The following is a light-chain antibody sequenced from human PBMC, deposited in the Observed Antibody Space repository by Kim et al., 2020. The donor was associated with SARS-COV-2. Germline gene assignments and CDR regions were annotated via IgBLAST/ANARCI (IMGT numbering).Light chain of an antibody. Sequence: QRVTISCTGTSSNIGTGYDVHWYQQLPGTAPKLLIYGYFNRPSGVPDRFSGSKSGTSASLAITGLQAEDEADYYCQSYDSSLSGWVFGGGTQLTVL. V-gene: IGLV1-40*01. CDR2: GYF. J-gene: IGLJ3*02. CDR1: SSNIGTGYD. CDR3: QSYDSSLSGWV.